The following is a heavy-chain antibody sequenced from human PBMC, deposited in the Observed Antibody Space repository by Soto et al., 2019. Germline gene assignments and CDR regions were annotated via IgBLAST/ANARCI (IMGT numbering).Heavy chain of an antibody. CDR3: ARRSTIAVTLDY. Sequence: QVQLVQSGAEVRKPGASVKVSCKASGDTFASHDINWVRQATGQGLEWMGWIHPRSGNTGYAQKFQGRVTMTGDTSTRTDYLELSFMGTDATAVFYCARRSTIAVTLDYWGQGTLVTVSS. CDR2: IHPRSGNT. V-gene: IGHV1-8*01. J-gene: IGHJ4*02. D-gene: IGHD2-21*01. CDR1: GDTFASHD.